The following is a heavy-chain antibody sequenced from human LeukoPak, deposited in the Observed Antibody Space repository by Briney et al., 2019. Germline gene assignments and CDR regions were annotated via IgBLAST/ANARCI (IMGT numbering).Heavy chain of an antibody. CDR2: ISYDGSDK. CDR3: ARDAFSSGWYFDS. Sequence: RGSPRLSCAVSGFTFSSYAMHWVSQAPGKGLEWVALISYDGSDKYYADSVKGRFSISRDSSENTLSLQMNSLRVEDTAVYYCARDAFSSGWYFDSCGQGALVADSS. J-gene: IGHJ4*02. D-gene: IGHD6-19*01. CDR1: GFTFSSYA. V-gene: IGHV3-30*04.